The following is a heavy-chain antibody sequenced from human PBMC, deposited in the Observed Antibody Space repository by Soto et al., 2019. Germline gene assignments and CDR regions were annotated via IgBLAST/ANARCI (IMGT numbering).Heavy chain of an antibody. D-gene: IGHD6-13*01. CDR2: INHSGST. CDR1: GGSFSGYY. J-gene: IGHJ5*02. Sequence: SETLSLTCAVYGGSFSGYYWSWIRQPPGKGLEWIGEINHSGSTNYNPSLKSRVTISVDTSKNQFSLKLSSVTAADTAVYYCARGGAAAGTSRFNHNWFDPWGQGTLVTVSS. V-gene: IGHV4-34*01. CDR3: ARGGAAAGTSRFNHNWFDP.